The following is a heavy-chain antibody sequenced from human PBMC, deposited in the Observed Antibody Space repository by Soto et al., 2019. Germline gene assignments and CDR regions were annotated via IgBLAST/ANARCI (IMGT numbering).Heavy chain of an antibody. CDR1: GGSFSGYY. CDR2: INHSGST. CDR3: ARSRGVWSGYYYYYYGMDV. J-gene: IGHJ6*02. D-gene: IGHD3-3*01. V-gene: IGHV4-34*01. Sequence: SETLSLTCAVYGGSFSGYYWSWIRQPPGKGLEWIGEINHSGSTNYNPSLKSRVTISVDTSKNQFSLKLSSVTAADTAVYYCARSRGVWSGYYYYYYGMDVWGQGTTVTVSS.